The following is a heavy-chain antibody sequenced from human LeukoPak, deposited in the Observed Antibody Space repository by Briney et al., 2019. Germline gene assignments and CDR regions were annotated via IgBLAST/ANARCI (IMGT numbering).Heavy chain of an antibody. D-gene: IGHD2-21*02. V-gene: IGHV3-20*04. CDR3: ARLTPDCGGDCYNYYFDY. CDR1: GFTFDDYG. J-gene: IGHJ4*02. CDR2: INWNGGST. Sequence: PGGSLRLSCAVSGFTFDDYGMSWVRQAPGKGLEWVSGINWNGGSTGYADSVKGRFTISRDNAKNSLYLQMNSLRSEDTAVYYCARLTPDCGGDCYNYYFDYWGQGTLVTVSS.